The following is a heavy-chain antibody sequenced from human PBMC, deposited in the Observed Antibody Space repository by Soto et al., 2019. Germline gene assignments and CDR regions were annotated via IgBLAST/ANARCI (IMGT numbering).Heavy chain of an antibody. D-gene: IGHD2-8*01. Sequence: EVQLLESGGGVVQPGGSLRLSCAASGFPFSAYAMSWVRQAPGKGLQWVSGVGGSDSDKHYADSVRGRFTVSRDNSKNTLYLQMNSLRADDTAVYYCAKDATAGNGVWDPFDMWGQGTEVTVSS. V-gene: IGHV3-23*01. J-gene: IGHJ3*02. CDR1: GFPFSAYA. CDR2: VGGSDSDK. CDR3: AKDATAGNGVWDPFDM.